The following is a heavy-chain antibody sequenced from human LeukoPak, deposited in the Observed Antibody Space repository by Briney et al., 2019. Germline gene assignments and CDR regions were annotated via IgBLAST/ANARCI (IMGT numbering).Heavy chain of an antibody. CDR2: IYYSGST. CDR1: GGSISSGGYY. J-gene: IGHJ4*02. CDR3: ARVLAGYFDY. V-gene: IGHV4-31*03. Sequence: SQTLSLTCTVSGGSISSGGYYWSWIRQHPGKGLEWIGYIYYSGSTYYKPSLKSRVTISVDTSKNQFSLKLSSVTAADTAVYYCARVLAGYFDYWGQGTLVTVSS. D-gene: IGHD6-19*01.